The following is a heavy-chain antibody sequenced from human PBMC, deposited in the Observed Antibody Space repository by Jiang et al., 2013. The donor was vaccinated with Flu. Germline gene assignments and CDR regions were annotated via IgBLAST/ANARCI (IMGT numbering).Heavy chain of an antibody. J-gene: IGHJ5*02. CDR2: IYYSGST. D-gene: IGHD6-13*01. CDR3: ARARDGSSWSHREGVYWFDP. CDR1: GGSISSYY. V-gene: IGHV4-59*01. Sequence: LLKPSETLSLTCTVSGGSISSYYWSWIRQPPGKGLEWIGYIYYSGSTNYNPSLKSRVTISVDTSKNQFSLKLSSVTAADTAVYYCARARDGSSWSHREGVYWFDPWGQGTLVTVSS.